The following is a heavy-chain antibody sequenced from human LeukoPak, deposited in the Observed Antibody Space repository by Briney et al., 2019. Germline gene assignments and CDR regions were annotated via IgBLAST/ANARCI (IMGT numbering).Heavy chain of an antibody. V-gene: IGHV3-53*01. J-gene: IGHJ4*02. D-gene: IGHD4/OR15-4a*01. CDR2: ISGSGGST. CDR3: ARRAGAYSHPYDY. CDR1: GFTVSSNY. Sequence: PGGSLRLSCAASGFTVSSNYMSWVRQAPGKGLEWVSAISGSGGSTHYSDSVKGRFTISRDNSKNTLYLQMNSLRAEDTAVYYCARRAGAYSHPYDYWGQGTLVTVSS.